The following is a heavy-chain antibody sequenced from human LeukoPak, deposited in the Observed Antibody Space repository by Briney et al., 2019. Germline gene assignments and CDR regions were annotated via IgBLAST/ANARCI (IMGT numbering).Heavy chain of an antibody. Sequence: ASVKVSCKASGYNFMSYGMHWVRQAPGQGLEWMGWINTNTGNPTYAQGFTGRFAFSLDISVSTAYLQISSLKAEDTAVYYCAKETVAEFEFDCWGQGTLVTVSS. D-gene: IGHD6-19*01. CDR2: INTNTGNP. CDR3: AKETVAEFEFDC. CDR1: GYNFMSYG. V-gene: IGHV7-4-1*02. J-gene: IGHJ4*02.